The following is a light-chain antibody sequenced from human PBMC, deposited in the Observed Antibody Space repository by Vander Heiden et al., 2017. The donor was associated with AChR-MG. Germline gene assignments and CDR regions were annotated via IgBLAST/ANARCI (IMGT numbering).Light chain of an antibody. J-gene: IGKJ2*01. CDR3: QQEESSPFT. Sequence: EIVLTQSPGTLSLSPGERATLSCSASHSLTSGYLAWYQHKPGQAPRLLIYGVSARATGIPDKFSGSGSGTDFTLTVSRLEPEDSAVYYCQQEESSPFTFGQGTKLEIK. CDR1: HSLTSGY. CDR2: GVS. V-gene: IGKV3-20*01.